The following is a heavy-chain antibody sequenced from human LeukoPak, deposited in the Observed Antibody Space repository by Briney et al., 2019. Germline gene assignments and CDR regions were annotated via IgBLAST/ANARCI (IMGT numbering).Heavy chain of an antibody. D-gene: IGHD1-26*01. J-gene: IGHJ4*02. CDR2: INHSGST. CDR3: ARGRKWERRNQYSFDY. Sequence: SETLSLTCAVYGGSFSGYYWSWIRQPPGKGLEWIGEINHSGSTNYNPSLKSRVTISVDTYKNQFSLKLSSVTAADTAVYYCARGRKWERRNQYSFDYWGQGTLVTVSS. CDR1: GGSFSGYY. V-gene: IGHV4-34*01.